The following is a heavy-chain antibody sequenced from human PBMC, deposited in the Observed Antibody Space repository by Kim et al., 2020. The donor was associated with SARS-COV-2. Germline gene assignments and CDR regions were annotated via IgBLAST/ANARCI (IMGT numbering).Heavy chain of an antibody. CDR2: ISYDGSNK. CDR1: GFTFSSYA. V-gene: IGHV3-30*04. D-gene: IGHD3-22*01. CDR3: ARKATYYDSSGYRNEFD. Sequence: GGSLRLSCAASGFTFSSYAMHWVRQAPGKGLEWVAVISYDGSNKYYADSVKGRFTISRDNSKNTLYLQMNSLRAEDSAVYYCARKATYYDSSGYRNEFD. J-gene: IGHJ4*01.